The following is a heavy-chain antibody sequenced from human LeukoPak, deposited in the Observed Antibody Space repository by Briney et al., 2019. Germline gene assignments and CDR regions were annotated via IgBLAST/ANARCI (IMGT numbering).Heavy chain of an antibody. V-gene: IGHV4-61*02. Sequence: PSETLSLTCTVSGGSISSGSYYWSWIRQPAGKGLEWIGRIYTSGSTNYNPSLKSRVTISVDTSKNQFSLKLSSVTAADTAVYYCARVPLVVRAFDIWGQGTMVTVSS. CDR1: GGSISSGSYY. CDR3: ARVPLVVRAFDI. J-gene: IGHJ3*02. CDR2: IYTSGST. D-gene: IGHD3-22*01.